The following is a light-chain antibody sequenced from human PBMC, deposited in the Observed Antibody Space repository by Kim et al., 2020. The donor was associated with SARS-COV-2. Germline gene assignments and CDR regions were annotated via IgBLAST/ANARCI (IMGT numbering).Light chain of an antibody. Sequence: PGGTVTLPCASSTGAVTNDYYPNWFQQRPGQPPRALIYSTNNKHSWTPARFSGSLLGGKAALTLSGVQPEDEADYYCLLNSGGVWVFGGGTQLTVL. CDR2: STN. CDR3: LLNSGGVWV. CDR1: TGAVTNDYY. V-gene: IGLV7-43*01. J-gene: IGLJ3*02.